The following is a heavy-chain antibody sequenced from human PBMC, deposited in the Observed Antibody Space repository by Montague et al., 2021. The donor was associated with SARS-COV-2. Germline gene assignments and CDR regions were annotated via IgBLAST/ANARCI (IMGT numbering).Heavy chain of an antibody. CDR3: ARTRGYDPLFDF. J-gene: IGHJ4*02. D-gene: IGHD5-12*01. CDR1: GGSISSNF. V-gene: IGHV4-59*01. Sequence: SETLSLTCTVSGGSISSNFWSWVRQPPGKGLEWIGYIYYSGSTNXNPSLKSRATISVDTSKKQFSLQLSSVTAADTAVYYCARTRGYDPLFDFWGQGTLVTVSS. CDR2: IYYSGST.